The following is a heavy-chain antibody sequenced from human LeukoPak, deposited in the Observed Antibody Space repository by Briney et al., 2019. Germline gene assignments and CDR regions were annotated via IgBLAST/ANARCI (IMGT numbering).Heavy chain of an antibody. CDR3: VRRNTRYYFDY. CDR1: AXSINNYY. CDR2: IYYTGST. J-gene: IGHJ4*02. V-gene: IGHV4-59*12. D-gene: IGHD1-14*01. Sequence: PSETLSLTCIVSAXSINNYYWNWIRQPPGKGLEWVGYIYYTGSTNYNPSLESQVTISLDTSKNQFSLKLSSVTAADTAVYYCVRRNTRYYFDYWGQGTLVTVSS.